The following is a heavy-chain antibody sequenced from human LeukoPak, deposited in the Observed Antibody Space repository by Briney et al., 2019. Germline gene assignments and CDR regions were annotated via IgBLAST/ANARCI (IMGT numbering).Heavy chain of an antibody. CDR1: GGPISSSNW. Sequence: SGTLSLTCAVSGGPISSSNWWSWVRQPPGKGLEWIGEIYHSGSTYYNPSLKSRVTISVDTSKNQFSLELSSVTAADTAVYYCARANSDYYDSSGYYYDYWGQGTLVTVSS. J-gene: IGHJ4*02. CDR3: ARANSDYYDSSGYYYDY. D-gene: IGHD3-22*01. V-gene: IGHV4-4*02. CDR2: IYHSGST.